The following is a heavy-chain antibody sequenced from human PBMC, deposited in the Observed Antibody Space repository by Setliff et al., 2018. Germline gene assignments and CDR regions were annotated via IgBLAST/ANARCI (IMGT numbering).Heavy chain of an antibody. V-gene: IGHV4-34*01. D-gene: IGHD3-3*01. CDR3: RYWSGYYNNDY. CDR1: GGSFSDYY. Sequence: SETLSLTCTVYGGSFSDYYWGWIRQSPGKRPEWIAEINQSGNTNYNPSLKSRLTISVDASTNQFSLKLYSVTAADTAVYYCRYWSGYYNNDYWGQGTLVTVSS. CDR2: INQSGNT. J-gene: IGHJ4*02.